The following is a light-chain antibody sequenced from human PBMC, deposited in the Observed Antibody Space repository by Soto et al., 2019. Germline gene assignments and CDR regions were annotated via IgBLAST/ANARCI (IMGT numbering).Light chain of an antibody. CDR2: GAS. J-gene: IGKJ1*01. Sequence: EIVLTQSPGTLSLSPGERATLSCRASQSVSSSYLAWYQQKPGQAPRLLIYGASSRAPGISDRFSGSGSGTDFTLTISRLEPEDFAVYYCQQYGSSTWTFGQGTKVEIK. V-gene: IGKV3-20*01. CDR3: QQYGSSTWT. CDR1: QSVSSSY.